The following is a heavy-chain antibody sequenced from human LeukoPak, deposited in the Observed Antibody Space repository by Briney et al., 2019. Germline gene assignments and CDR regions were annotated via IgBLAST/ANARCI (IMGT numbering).Heavy chain of an antibody. J-gene: IGHJ4*02. CDR3: ARVFSFGVVTTHYFDY. CDR1: GGSISIGDYY. Sequence: SETLSLTRTVSGGSISIGDYYWSWIRQPPGKGLEWNGYIYYSGSTYYNPSLKSRVTISVDTSKNQFSLKLSSVTAADTAVYYCARVFSFGVVTTHYFDYWGQGTLVTVSS. V-gene: IGHV4-30-4*08. CDR2: IYYSGST. D-gene: IGHD3-3*01.